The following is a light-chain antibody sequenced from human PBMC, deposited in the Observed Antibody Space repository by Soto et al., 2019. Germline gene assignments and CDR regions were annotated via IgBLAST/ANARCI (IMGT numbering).Light chain of an antibody. CDR3: QQYNNWPYT. J-gene: IGKJ2*01. Sequence: EIVMTQSPATLSVSPGERATLSCRASQSVSSNLAWYQQKPGQAPRLLIYGASTRATRIPARFSGSGSGTKFTLTISSLQSEDFAVYYCQQYNNWPYTFGQGTKLEIK. V-gene: IGKV3-15*01. CDR2: GAS. CDR1: QSVSSN.